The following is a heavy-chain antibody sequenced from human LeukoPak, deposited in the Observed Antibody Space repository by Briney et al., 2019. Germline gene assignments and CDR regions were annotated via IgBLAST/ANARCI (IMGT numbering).Heavy chain of an antibody. CDR2: IYYSGTT. V-gene: IGHV4-30-4*01. Sequence: PSQTLSLTCTVSGGSTSSGDYFWSWIRQPPXXXXXXIGYIYYSGTTYYNPSLKSRVTISVDTSKNQFSLNLSSVTAADTAVYFCARETMAGHFDYWGQGTLVTVSS. CDR1: GGSTSSGDYF. D-gene: IGHD6-19*01. J-gene: IGHJ4*02. CDR3: ARETMAGHFDY.